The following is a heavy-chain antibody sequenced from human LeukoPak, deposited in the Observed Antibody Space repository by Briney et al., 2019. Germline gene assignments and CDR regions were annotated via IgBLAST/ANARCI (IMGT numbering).Heavy chain of an antibody. D-gene: IGHD3-22*01. CDR3: ARVGGYYLYYFDY. V-gene: IGHV3-30-3*01. Sequence: PGRSLRLSCAASGFTFSSYAMHWVRQAPGKGLEWVAVISYDGSNKYYADSVKGRFTISRDNSKNTLYLQMNSLRAEDTAVYYCARVGGYYLYYFDYWGQGTLVTVSS. J-gene: IGHJ4*02. CDR2: ISYDGSNK. CDR1: GFTFSSYA.